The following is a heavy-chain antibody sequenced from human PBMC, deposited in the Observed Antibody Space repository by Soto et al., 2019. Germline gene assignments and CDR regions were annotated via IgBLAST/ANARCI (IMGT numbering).Heavy chain of an antibody. CDR1: GGSISSGDYY. V-gene: IGHV4-30-4*01. CDR2: ISYSGST. D-gene: IGHD6-19*01. Sequence: SETLSLTCSVSGGSISSGDYYWTWIRQPPGKGLEWIGYISYSGSTFYNPSLKRRVTISVDRSKNQFSLKLSSVTAADTAVYYCARGQAVAPAMDVWGQGTTVTVS. CDR3: ARGQAVAPAMDV. J-gene: IGHJ6*02.